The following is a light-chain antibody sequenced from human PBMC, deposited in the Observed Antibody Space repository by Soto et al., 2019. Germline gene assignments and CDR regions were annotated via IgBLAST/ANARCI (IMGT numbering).Light chain of an antibody. CDR1: QTISSW. J-gene: IGKJ1*01. CDR2: DAS. V-gene: IGKV1-5*01. Sequence: DIQMTRSPSTLSGSVGDRVTITCRASQTISSWLAWYQQKPGKAPKLLIYDASSLESGVPSRFSGSGSGTEFTLTISSLQPDDFATYYCQQYNSYSPWTFGQGTKV. CDR3: QQYNSYSPWT.